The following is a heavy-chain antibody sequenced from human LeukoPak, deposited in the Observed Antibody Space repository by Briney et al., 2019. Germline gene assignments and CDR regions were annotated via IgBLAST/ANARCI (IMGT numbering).Heavy chain of an antibody. J-gene: IGHJ6*03. CDR1: GFTFSSYG. CDR3: AKIGKWLGIYMDV. Sequence: PGGSLRLSCAASGFTFSSYGMHWVRQAPGKGLEWVAFIRYDGSNKYYADSVKGRFSISRDNSKNTLYLQMNSLRAEDTAVYYCAKIGKWLGIYMDVWGKGTTVTVSS. D-gene: IGHD6-19*01. V-gene: IGHV3-30*02. CDR2: IRYDGSNK.